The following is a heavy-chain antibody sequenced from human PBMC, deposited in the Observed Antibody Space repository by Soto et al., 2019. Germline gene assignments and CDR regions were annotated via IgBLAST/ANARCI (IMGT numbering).Heavy chain of an antibody. D-gene: IGHD3-3*01. V-gene: IGHV3-64D*06. J-gene: IGHJ3*02. CDR1: GFTFSSYA. CDR2: ISSNGGST. Sequence: PGGSLRLSCSASGFTFSSYAMHWVRQAPGKGLEYVSAISSNGGSTYYADSVKGRFTISRDNSKNTLYLQMSSLGAEDTAVYYCVKDLRFLEWSSSFDIWGQGTMVTVSS. CDR3: VKDLRFLEWSSSFDI.